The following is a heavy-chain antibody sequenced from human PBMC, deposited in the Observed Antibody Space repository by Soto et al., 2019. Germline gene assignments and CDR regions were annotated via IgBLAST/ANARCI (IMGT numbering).Heavy chain of an antibody. Sequence: EVQLVESGGGLVQPGRSLRLSCTASGFTFGDYAMSWVRQAPGKGLEWVGFIRSKAYGGTTEYAASVKGRFTISRDDSKNTLYLQMNSLRAEDTAVYYCARAFTAAAGLDYWGQGTLVTVSS. CDR3: ARAFTAAAGLDY. CDR2: IRSKAYGGTT. CDR1: GFTFGDYA. V-gene: IGHV3-49*04. J-gene: IGHJ4*02. D-gene: IGHD6-13*01.